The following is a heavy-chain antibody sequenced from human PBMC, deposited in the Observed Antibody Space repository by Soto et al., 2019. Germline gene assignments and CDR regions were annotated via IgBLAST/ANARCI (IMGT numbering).Heavy chain of an antibody. CDR1: GASINNNDYY. Sequence: SETLSLTCTVSGASINNNDYYWSWIRQTPGKGLEWIGYVYYSGTTDYIPSLKSRLSMSIDKSQNQFTLKLNSVTAADTAVFYCARHRARNWFDPWGQGTLVTVSS. CDR2: VYYSGTT. CDR3: ARHRARNWFDP. J-gene: IGHJ5*02. D-gene: IGHD6-6*01. V-gene: IGHV4-30-4*01.